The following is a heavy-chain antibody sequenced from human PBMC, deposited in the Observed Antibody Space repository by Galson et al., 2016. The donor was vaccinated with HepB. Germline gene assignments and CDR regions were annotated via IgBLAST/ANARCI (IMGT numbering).Heavy chain of an antibody. V-gene: IGHV3-30*04. D-gene: IGHD2-21*01. CDR1: GFTFSNYA. J-gene: IGHJ6*04. CDR3: ARSRPREGGYFYGMEV. CDR2: VSYDVNRR. Sequence: SLRLSCAASGFTFSNYALHWVRQAPGKGLEWVAVVSYDVNRRYYADSVKGRFTISRDNSKNTLYMEANSLRGEDTAIYYCARSRPREGGYFYGMEVRGNGTTVIVSS.